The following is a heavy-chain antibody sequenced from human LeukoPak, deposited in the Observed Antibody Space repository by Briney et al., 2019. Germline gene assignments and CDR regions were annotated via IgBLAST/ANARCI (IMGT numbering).Heavy chain of an antibody. CDR1: GFTFSDYY. CDR2: ISSSGSAI. D-gene: IGHD1-26*01. V-gene: IGHV3-11*01. Sequence: GGSLRLSCAASGFTFSDYYMSWIRQAPGKGLEWVSYISSSGSAIYYADSVKGRFTISRDNAKNSLYLQMNSLRAEDTAVYYCAKDREAGRHYYFDYWGQGTLVTVSS. CDR3: AKDREAGRHYYFDY. J-gene: IGHJ4*02.